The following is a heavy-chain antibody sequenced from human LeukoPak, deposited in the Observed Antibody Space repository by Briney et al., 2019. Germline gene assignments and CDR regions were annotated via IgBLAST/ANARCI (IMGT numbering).Heavy chain of an antibody. CDR2: MYYSGGT. CDR3: TRRCKDAYTLYCFDY. J-gene: IGHJ4*02. Sequence: PSETLSLTCTVSGGSINSYYWSWIRQPPGKGLEWIGHMYYSGGTNYNPSLTSRVTISLDTSKNQFSLKLSSVTAADTAVYYCTRRCKDAYTLYCFDYWGQGTLVTVSS. V-gene: IGHV4-59*01. CDR1: GGSINSYY. D-gene: IGHD5-24*01.